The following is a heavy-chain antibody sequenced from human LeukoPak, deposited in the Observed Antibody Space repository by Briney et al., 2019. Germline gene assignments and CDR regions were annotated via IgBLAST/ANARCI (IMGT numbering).Heavy chain of an antibody. D-gene: IGHD3-22*01. V-gene: IGHV4-59*01. CDR3: AREIHYYDSSGWFDP. CDR2: IYYSGST. CDR1: GGSISSYY. J-gene: IGHJ5*02. Sequence: SETLSLTCTVSGGSISSYYWSWIRQPPGKGLEWIGYIYYSGSTNYNPSLKSRVTISVDTSKNQFSLKLSSVTAADTAVYYCAREIHYYDSSGWFDPWGQGTLVTVSS.